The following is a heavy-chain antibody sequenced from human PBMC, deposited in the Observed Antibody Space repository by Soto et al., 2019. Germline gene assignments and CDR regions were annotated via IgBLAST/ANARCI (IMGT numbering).Heavy chain of an antibody. J-gene: IGHJ4*02. D-gene: IGHD2-2*03. V-gene: IGHV3-74*01. CDR3: ARGGVGSFDS. Sequence: EAQLVESGGDLVQPGGSLRLSCAASGFTFSYYWMHWVRQAPGKGLVWVSHVKEDGSDTSYADFVKGRSTISRDNAKNTVYLQINSLRVEDTAVYYCARGGVGSFDSWGQGTQVTVSS. CDR1: GFTFSYYW. CDR2: VKEDGSDT.